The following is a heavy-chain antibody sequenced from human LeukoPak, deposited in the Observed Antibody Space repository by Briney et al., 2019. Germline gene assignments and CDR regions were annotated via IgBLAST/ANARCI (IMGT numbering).Heavy chain of an antibody. CDR3: ARETRVGRWFVP. Sequence: ASVTVSCTASGYTFTSYAMHWVRQAPGQRLEWMGWINAGNGNTKYSQKFQGRVTITRVTSASTAYMELSSLRSEDTAVYYCARETRVGRWFVPWGQGTLVTVSS. J-gene: IGHJ5*02. CDR1: GYTFTSYA. CDR2: INAGNGNT. D-gene: IGHD1-1*01. V-gene: IGHV1-3*01.